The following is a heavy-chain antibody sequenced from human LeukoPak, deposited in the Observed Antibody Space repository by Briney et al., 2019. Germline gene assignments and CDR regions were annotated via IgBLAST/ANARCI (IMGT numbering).Heavy chain of an antibody. CDR1: GGSISSYY. D-gene: IGHD3-10*01. V-gene: IGHV4-59*08. J-gene: IGHJ6*02. CDR2: IYYSGST. CDR3: ARLRRYYGSGSYYYYYGMDV. Sequence: SETLSLTCTVSGGSISSYYWSWIRQPPGKGLEWIGYIYYSGSTNYNPSLKSRVTISVDTSKNQFSLKLSSVTAADTAVYYCARLRRYYGSGSYYYYYGMDVWGQGTTVTVSS.